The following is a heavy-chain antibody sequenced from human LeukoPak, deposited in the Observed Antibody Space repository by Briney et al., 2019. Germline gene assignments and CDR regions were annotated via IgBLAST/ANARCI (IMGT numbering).Heavy chain of an antibody. J-gene: IGHJ4*02. D-gene: IGHD6-19*01. CDR2: IKQDGSEK. V-gene: IGHV3-7*03. CDR1: GFTFNSNT. CDR3: ARDGVAGAIDY. Sequence: GGSLRLSCVASGFTFNSNTMSWVRQAPGKGLEWVANIKQDGSEKYYVDSVKGRFTISRDNAKNSLYLQMNSLRAEDTAVYYCARDGVAGAIDYWGQGTLVTVSS.